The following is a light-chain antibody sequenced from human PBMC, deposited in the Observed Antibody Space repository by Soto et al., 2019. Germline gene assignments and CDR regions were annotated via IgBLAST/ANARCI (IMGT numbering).Light chain of an antibody. J-gene: IGKJ5*01. CDR3: QQFGSSPIT. CDR1: QTVSTTY. Sequence: EIVLTQSPGTLSLSAGERATLSCRPSQTVSTTYFAWYQQRPGQAPRLLFYDASTRASGIPDRFSCSGSGRDFTLTISILEPEDSAVYYCQQFGSSPITFGQGTRLEIK. CDR2: DAS. V-gene: IGKV3-20*01.